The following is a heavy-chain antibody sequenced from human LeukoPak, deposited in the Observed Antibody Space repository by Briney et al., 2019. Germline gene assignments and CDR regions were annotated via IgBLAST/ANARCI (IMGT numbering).Heavy chain of an antibody. CDR1: GGSFSGYY. Sequence: SETLSLTCAVYGGSFSGYYWSWIRQPPGKGLEWMGKINHSGSTNYNPSLKSRVTISVDTSKNQFSLKLSSVTAADTAVYYCARGAYDILTGPGTIDSWGQGTLVTVSS. J-gene: IGHJ4*02. V-gene: IGHV4-34*01. CDR2: INHSGST. D-gene: IGHD3-9*01. CDR3: ARGAYDILTGPGTIDS.